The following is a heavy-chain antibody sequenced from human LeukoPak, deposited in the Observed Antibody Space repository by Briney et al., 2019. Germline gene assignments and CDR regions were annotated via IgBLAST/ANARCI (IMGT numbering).Heavy chain of an antibody. J-gene: IGHJ3*02. CDR1: GGSFSGYY. CDR2: INHSGST. CDR3: ASGPRRITMIVVVRKSNAFDI. D-gene: IGHD3-22*01. Sequence: SETLSLTCAVYGGSFSGYYWSWIRQPPGKGLEWIGEINHSGSTNYNPSLKSRVTISVDTSKNQFSLKLSSVTAADTAVYYCASGPRRITMIVVVRKSNAFDIWGQGTMVTVSS. V-gene: IGHV4-34*01.